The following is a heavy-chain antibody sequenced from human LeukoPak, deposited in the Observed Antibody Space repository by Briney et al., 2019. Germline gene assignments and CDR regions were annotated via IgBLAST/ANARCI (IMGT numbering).Heavy chain of an antibody. CDR3: ARAHDFWSGYGGNYMDV. V-gene: IGHV3-21*01. J-gene: IGHJ6*03. Sequence: GGSLRLSCAASGFSFRTHSMKWVRQAPGKGLEWVSSITSFGSDIYYADSVKGRFTISRDDGKNSLYLQMNSLGAEDSVVYYCARAHDFWSGYGGNYMDVWGKGTTVTVSS. CDR1: GFSFRTHS. D-gene: IGHD3-3*01. CDR2: ITSFGSDI.